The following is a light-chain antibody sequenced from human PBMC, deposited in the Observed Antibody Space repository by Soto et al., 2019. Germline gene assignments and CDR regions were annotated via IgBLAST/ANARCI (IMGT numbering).Light chain of an antibody. Sequence: QSALTQPPSASGSAGLSVTISCTGSSSDVGGYNYVSWYQQHPGKVPKLMVYEVNKRPSGVPDRFSGSKSGNTASLTVSGLQAEDQADYYCTSYAGGNNVFGTGTKLTVL. CDR2: EVN. V-gene: IGLV2-8*01. CDR3: TSYAGGNNV. CDR1: SSDVGGYNY. J-gene: IGLJ1*01.